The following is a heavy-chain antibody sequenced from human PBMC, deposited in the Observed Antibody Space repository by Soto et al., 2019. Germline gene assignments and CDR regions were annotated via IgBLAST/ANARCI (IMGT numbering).Heavy chain of an antibody. D-gene: IGHD5-12*01. CDR2: INPSGGST. J-gene: IGHJ4*02. Sequence: ASVKVSCKASGYTFTSYYMHWVRQAPGQGLEWMGIINPSGGSTSYAQKFQGRVTMTRDTSTSTVYMELSSLRSEDTAVYYCAREHFTRRDLKMATMRYFDCWGQGILVTVSS. V-gene: IGHV1-46*01. CDR1: GYTFTSYY. CDR3: AREHFTRRDLKMATMRYFDC.